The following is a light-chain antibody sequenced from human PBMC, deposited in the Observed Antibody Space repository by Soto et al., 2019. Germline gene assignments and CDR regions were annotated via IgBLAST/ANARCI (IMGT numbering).Light chain of an antibody. CDR3: VLYMNNGISV. J-gene: IGLJ3*02. Sequence: QTVVTQEPSFSVSPGGTVTLTCGLSSGSVSTNYYPSWYQQTPGHAPRTLIYSTNTRSPGVPDRFSGSILGNKAALTITGAQADDESDFYCVLYMNNGISVFVGGTKLTVL. CDR2: STN. V-gene: IGLV8-61*01. CDR1: SGSVSTNYY.